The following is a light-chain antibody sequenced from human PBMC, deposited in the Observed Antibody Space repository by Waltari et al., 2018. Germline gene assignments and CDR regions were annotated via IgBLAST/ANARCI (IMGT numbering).Light chain of an antibody. Sequence: DIVMTQTPLSLPITPGAPASISCRSSQSLLHSDGNTYLHWYLQKPGQSPQLLIYGGSNRASGVPDRFSGSGSGTDFTLKISKVEAEDVWVYYCVQAIAFPYSFGQGTKVEIK. J-gene: IGKJ2*03. CDR1: QSLLHSDGNTY. CDR2: GGS. CDR3: VQAIAFPYS. V-gene: IGKV2-40*01.